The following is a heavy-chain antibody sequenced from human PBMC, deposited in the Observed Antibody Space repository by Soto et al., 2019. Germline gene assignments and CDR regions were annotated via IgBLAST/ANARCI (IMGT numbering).Heavy chain of an antibody. CDR2: TYYRSKWYN. D-gene: IGHD2-15*01. Sequence: SQTLSLTCAISGDSVSSNSAAWNWIRQSPSRGLEWLGRTYYRSKWYNDYAVSVKSRITINPDTSKNQFSLQLNSVTPEDTAVYYCARVAGVVVVAVTYAFDIWGQGTMVTVSS. CDR1: GDSVSSNSAA. CDR3: ARVAGVVVVAVTYAFDI. V-gene: IGHV6-1*01. J-gene: IGHJ3*02.